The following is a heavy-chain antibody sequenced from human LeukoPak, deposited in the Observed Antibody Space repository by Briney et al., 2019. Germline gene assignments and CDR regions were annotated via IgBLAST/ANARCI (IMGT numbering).Heavy chain of an antibody. Sequence: GASVKVSCKASGYTFTSCGISWVRQAPGQGLEWMGWISPYNGNTNYAQKLQGRATMTTDTSTTTAYMELRSLRSDDTAVYYCAREMATIVNQFDYWGQGTLVTVSS. CDR1: GYTFTSCG. J-gene: IGHJ4*02. CDR3: AREMATIVNQFDY. CDR2: ISPYNGNT. D-gene: IGHD5-24*01. V-gene: IGHV1-18*01.